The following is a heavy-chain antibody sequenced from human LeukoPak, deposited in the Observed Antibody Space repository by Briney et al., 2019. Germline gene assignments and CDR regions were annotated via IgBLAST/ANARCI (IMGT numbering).Heavy chain of an antibody. Sequence: SSVKVSCKASGGTFSSYTISWVRQAPGQGLEWMGGIIPILGIANHAQKFQGRVTITADKSTSTAYMELSSLRSEDTAVYYCARDLWQQLPDYWGQGTLVTVSS. CDR3: ARDLWQQLPDY. CDR2: IIPILGIA. D-gene: IGHD6-13*01. CDR1: GGTFSSYT. J-gene: IGHJ4*02. V-gene: IGHV1-69*04.